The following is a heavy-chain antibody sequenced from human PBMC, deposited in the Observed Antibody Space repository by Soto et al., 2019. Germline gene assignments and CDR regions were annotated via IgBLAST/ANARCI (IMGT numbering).Heavy chain of an antibody. CDR1: GFTFSSYG. CDR3: AKDKDIVLMVYAIDY. V-gene: IGHV3-30*18. CDR2: ISYDGSNK. D-gene: IGHD2-8*01. J-gene: IGHJ4*02. Sequence: PGGSLRLSCAASGFTFSSYGMHWVRQAPGKGLEWVAVISYDGSNKYYADSVKGRFTISRDNSKNTLYLQMNSLRAEDTAVYYCAKDKDIVLMVYAIDYWGQGTLVTVSS.